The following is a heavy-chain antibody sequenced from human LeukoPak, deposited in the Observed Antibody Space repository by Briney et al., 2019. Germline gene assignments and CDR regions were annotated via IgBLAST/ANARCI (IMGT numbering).Heavy chain of an antibody. D-gene: IGHD1-7*01. CDR1: GFTFSNYW. V-gene: IGHV3-7*01. CDR3: VKAQNFRPSAFFDS. Sequence: GESLRLSCAASGFTFSNYWMSWVRQAPGQGPEWVANIKEDGRETYYLDSVEGRFTISRDNAKNSLELQMNSLRVEDTAVYHCVKAQNFRPSAFFDSWGRGTLVTVSS. CDR2: IKEDGRET. J-gene: IGHJ4*02.